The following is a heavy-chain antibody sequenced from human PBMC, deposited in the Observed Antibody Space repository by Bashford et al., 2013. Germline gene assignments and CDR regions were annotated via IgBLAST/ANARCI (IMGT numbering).Heavy chain of an antibody. CDR3: ARAGKXAYSGFGSSPGFDF. D-gene: IGHD5-12*01. CDR1: GGSISSGGYY. J-gene: IGHJ4*02. Sequence: SETLSLTCTVSGGSISSGGYYWSWIRQHPGKGLEWIGYIYHSGSTYYNPSLKSRITISVDTSQNQFSLDVYSVTAADTAVYYCARAGKXAYSGFGSSPGFDFWDQGTLVTVSS. CDR2: IYHSGST. V-gene: IGHV4-31*03.